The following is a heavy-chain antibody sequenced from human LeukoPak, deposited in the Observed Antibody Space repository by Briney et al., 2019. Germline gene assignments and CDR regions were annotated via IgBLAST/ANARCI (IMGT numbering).Heavy chain of an antibody. Sequence: GGSLRLSCAASGFTFSSYSMNWVRQAPGKGLEWVSYISSSSSTIYYADSVKGRFTISRDNAKNSLYLQMNSLRAEDTAVYYCAKDFRSRDDFWSGYYMDYYYGMDVWGQGTTVTVSS. V-gene: IGHV3-48*01. J-gene: IGHJ6*02. CDR1: GFTFSSYS. CDR2: ISSSSSTI. D-gene: IGHD3-3*01. CDR3: AKDFRSRDDFWSGYYMDYYYGMDV.